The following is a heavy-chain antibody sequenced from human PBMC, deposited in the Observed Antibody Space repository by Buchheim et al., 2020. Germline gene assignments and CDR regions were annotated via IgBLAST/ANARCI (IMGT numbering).Heavy chain of an antibody. Sequence: EGQLLESGGGLVQTGGSLRLSCVASGFRFSNYAMSWVRQVPGKGLEWVSAISGSGGSTYYADSVKGRFTISRDNSKNTLYLQMNSLRAEDTAVYYCAKSVAATSAYYYGMDVWGQGTT. J-gene: IGHJ6*02. CDR1: GFRFSNYA. CDR2: ISGSGGST. CDR3: AKSVAATSAYYYGMDV. V-gene: IGHV3-23*01. D-gene: IGHD2-15*01.